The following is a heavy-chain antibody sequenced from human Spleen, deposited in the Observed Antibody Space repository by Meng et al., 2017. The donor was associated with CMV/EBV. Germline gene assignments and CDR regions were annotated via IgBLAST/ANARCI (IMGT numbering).Heavy chain of an antibody. D-gene: IGHD1-26*01. Sequence: ASVKVSCKASGYTFTDFYLHWVRQAPGQGLEWMGWINPNTVGTNYAQKFQDRVTMTRDTSINIAYMHLSRLRSDDASIYYCARDPRDSGRSTPTDYWGQGTLVTVSS. CDR3: ARDPRDSGRSTPTDY. CDR1: GYTFTDFY. J-gene: IGHJ4*02. V-gene: IGHV1-2*02. CDR2: INPNTVGT.